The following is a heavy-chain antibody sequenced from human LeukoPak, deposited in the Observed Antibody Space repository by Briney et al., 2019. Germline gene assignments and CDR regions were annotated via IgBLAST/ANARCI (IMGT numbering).Heavy chain of an antibody. CDR3: ARQRDVVSDY. D-gene: IGHD2-15*01. CDR1: GGSISSSNYY. V-gene: IGHV4-39*01. Sequence: SETLSLTCTVSGGSISSSNYYWGWIRQPPGKGLEWIGSIYYSGSTYYNPSLKSRVTISVDTSKNQFSLKLSSVTAADTAVYYCARQRDVVSDYGGQGTLVTVSS. J-gene: IGHJ4*02. CDR2: IYYSGST.